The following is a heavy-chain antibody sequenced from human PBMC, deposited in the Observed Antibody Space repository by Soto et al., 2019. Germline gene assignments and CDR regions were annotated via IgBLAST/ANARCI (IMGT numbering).Heavy chain of an antibody. CDR2: IKSKTVGGTT. CDR1: GFTFRNAW. D-gene: IGHD4-17*01. J-gene: IGHJ4*02. CDR3: TTAPDYGDDH. V-gene: IGHV3-15*01. Sequence: GSLRLSCAASGFTFRNAWMSWVRQAPGKGLEWVGRIKSKTVGGTTEYAAPVKGRFTISRDDSENTLYLQMNSLKTEDTAVYYCTTAPDYGDDHWGQGTLVTVSS.